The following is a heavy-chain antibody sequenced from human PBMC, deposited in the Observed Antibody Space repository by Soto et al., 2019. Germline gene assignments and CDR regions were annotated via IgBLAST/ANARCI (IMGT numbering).Heavy chain of an antibody. D-gene: IGHD1-7*01. CDR2: ISYDGSNK. CDR3: AKDKNYAHCCYFYGMDV. CDR1: GFTFSSYG. J-gene: IGHJ6*02. V-gene: IGHV3-30*18. Sequence: QVQLVESGGGVVQPGRSLRLSCAASGFTFSSYGMHWVRQAPGKGLEWVAVISYDGSNKYYADSVKGRFTISRDNSKNTLYLQKIRLRAEDTAVYDCAKDKNYAHCCYFYGMDVWGQVTTVTVSS.